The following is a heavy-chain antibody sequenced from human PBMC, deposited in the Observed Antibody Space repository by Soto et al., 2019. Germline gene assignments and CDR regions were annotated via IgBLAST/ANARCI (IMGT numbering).Heavy chain of an antibody. CDR1: GFTFSNSI. CDR2: ISGSSDFL. D-gene: IGHD6-13*01. J-gene: IGHJ3*02. Sequence: GGSLRLSCAASGFTFSNSIINWVRQAPGQGLEWVSSISGSSDFLYYADSVKGRFTISRDTATNSLYLQMNSLRAEDTAVYYCATSTWYAFDIWGQGTMVTVSS. CDR3: ATSTWYAFDI. V-gene: IGHV3-21*01.